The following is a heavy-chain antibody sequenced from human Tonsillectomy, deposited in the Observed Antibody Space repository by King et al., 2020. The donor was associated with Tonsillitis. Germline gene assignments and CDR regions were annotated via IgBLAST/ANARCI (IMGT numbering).Heavy chain of an antibody. D-gene: IGHD3-3*01. J-gene: IGHJ4*02. CDR3: AKGSPYYDFWNGYYPDC. V-gene: IGHV3-43*02. CDR2: ISGDGGDT. CDR1: GFTFDDYA. Sequence: EVQLVESGGGVVQPGGSLRLSCAASGFTFDDYAMHWVRQAPGKGLEWVSLISGDGGDTYYVDSVEGRFTISRDNSKNSLYLQMNSLRTEDTPLYYCAKGSPYYDFWNGYYPDCWGQGTLVTVSS.